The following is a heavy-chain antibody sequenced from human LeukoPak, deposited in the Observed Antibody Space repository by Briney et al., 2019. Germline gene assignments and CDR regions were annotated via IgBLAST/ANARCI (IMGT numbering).Heavy chain of an antibody. V-gene: IGHV4-4*07. CDR2: IYTSGST. Sequence: SETLSLTCTVSGGSISSYYWSWIRQPAGKGLEWIGRIYTSGSTNYNPSLKSRVTMSVDTSKNQFSLKLSSVTAADTAVYYCATVDYCGGDCYSDYWGQGTLVTVSS. J-gene: IGHJ4*02. D-gene: IGHD2-21*02. CDR1: GGSISSYY. CDR3: ATVDYCGGDCYSDY.